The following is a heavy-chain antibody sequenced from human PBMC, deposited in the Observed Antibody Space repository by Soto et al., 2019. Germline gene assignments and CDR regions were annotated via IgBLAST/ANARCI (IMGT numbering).Heavy chain of an antibody. D-gene: IGHD3-10*01. V-gene: IGHV3-30-3*01. Sequence: GGSLRLSCAASGFTFSAYAMHWVRQAPGKGLEWVAVISYDGTNNYYADSVKGRFTISRDNSKNTLFLQMNSLRSEDTAVYYCATITVVRGVTYDAFDFWGQGTMVTVSS. CDR1: GFTFSAYA. J-gene: IGHJ3*01. CDR3: ATITVVRGVTYDAFDF. CDR2: ISYDGTNN.